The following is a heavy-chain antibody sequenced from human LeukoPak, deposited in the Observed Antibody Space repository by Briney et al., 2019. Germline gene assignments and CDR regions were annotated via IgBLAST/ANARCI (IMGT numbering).Heavy chain of an antibody. CDR3: ARDRDTGRKWYVY. CDR2: ISYDGSNK. D-gene: IGHD5-18*01. CDR1: GFTFSSYA. Sequence: GGSLRLSCAASGFTFSSYAMHWVRQAPGKGLEWVAVISYDGSNKYYADSVKGRFTISRDNSKNTLYLQMNSLRAEDTAVYYCARDRDTGRKWYVYWGQGTLVTVSS. J-gene: IGHJ4*02. V-gene: IGHV3-30-3*01.